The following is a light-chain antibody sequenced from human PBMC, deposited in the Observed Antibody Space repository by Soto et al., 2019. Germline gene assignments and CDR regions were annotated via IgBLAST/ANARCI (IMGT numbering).Light chain of an antibody. V-gene: IGLV2-14*01. Sequence: QSVLTQPASVSWSPGQSITISCTGTSSDVGGYNYVSWYQQHPGKAPKLMIYDVSNRPSGVSNRFSGSKSGNTASLTISGLQAEDEADYYCSSYTSNSTLYVFGTGTKVTVL. CDR2: DVS. CDR3: SSYTSNSTLYV. J-gene: IGLJ1*01. CDR1: SSDVGGYNY.